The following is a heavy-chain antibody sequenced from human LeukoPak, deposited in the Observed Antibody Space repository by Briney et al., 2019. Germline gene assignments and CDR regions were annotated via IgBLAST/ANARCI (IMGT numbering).Heavy chain of an antibody. CDR1: GGSISSSSYY. Sequence: SETLSLTCTVSGGSISSSSYYWGWIRQPPGKGLEWIGIIYYSGSTYYNPSLKSRLTISVDTSKNQFSLKLSSVTATDTAVYYCARRGYCSSTSCYEYWFDPWGQGTLVNFSS. D-gene: IGHD2-2*01. CDR2: IYYSGST. V-gene: IGHV4-39*01. CDR3: ARRGYCSSTSCYEYWFDP. J-gene: IGHJ5*02.